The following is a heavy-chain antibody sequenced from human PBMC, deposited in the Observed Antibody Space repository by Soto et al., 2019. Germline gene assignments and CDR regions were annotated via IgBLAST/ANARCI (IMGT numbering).Heavy chain of an antibody. CDR3: VKSSSRANPYGMDV. V-gene: IGHV3-23*01. CDR1: GFTFSSYA. D-gene: IGHD2-2*01. J-gene: IGHJ6*02. Sequence: GGSLRLSCAASGFTFSSYAMSWVRQAPGKGLEWVSAISGSGGSTYYADSVKGRFTISRDNSKDKLYLQMNSLRVEDTAVYYCVKSSSRANPYGMDVWGQATTLTVSS. CDR2: ISGSGGST.